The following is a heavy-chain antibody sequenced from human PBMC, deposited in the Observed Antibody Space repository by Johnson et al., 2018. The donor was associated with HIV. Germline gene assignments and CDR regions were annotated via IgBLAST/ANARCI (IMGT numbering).Heavy chain of an antibody. J-gene: IGHJ3*02. V-gene: IGHV3-30*04. D-gene: IGHD1-26*01. Sequence: QVQLVESGGGVVQPGRSLRLSCAASGFTFRSYTVHWVRQATGKGLEWVALISYDGSNKNYADSVKGRFTVSRDNSKNTVYLQMNSLRDEDTAVYYCAVWELGLGIDFDIWGQGTMVTVSS. CDR2: ISYDGSNK. CDR1: GFTFRSYT. CDR3: AVWELGLGIDFDI.